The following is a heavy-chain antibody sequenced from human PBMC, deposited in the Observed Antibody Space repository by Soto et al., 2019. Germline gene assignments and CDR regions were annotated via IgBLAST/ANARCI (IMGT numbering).Heavy chain of an antibody. CDR3: EKAVETAVPALDY. CDR2: VSWNSGAK. D-gene: IGHD2-21*02. J-gene: IGHJ4*02. CDR1: GFSFDDFV. Sequence: PGGSLRLSCVASGFSFDDFVMNWVRQRPGKGLEWVSSVSWNSGAKLYADSVKGRFAISRDSAKKSVYLQMNSLRPDDTAFYYCEKAVETAVPALDYWGQGTLVTVSS. V-gene: IGHV3-9*01.